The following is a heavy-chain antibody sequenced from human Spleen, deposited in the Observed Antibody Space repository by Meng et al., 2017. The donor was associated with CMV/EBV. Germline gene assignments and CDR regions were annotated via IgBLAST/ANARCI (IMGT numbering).Heavy chain of an antibody. Sequence: GESLKISCAASGFTFSTYWMTWVRQAPGRGLEWVANINHDGNEKYYVDSVKGRFTISRDNAKNSLYLQMNNLRGEDTAVYYCARETQRNFDFCSGVGVRHYFDYWGQGTLVTVSS. CDR2: INHDGNEK. CDR3: ARETQRNFDFCSGVGVRHYFDY. J-gene: IGHJ4*02. D-gene: IGHD3-3*01. CDR1: GFTFSTYW. V-gene: IGHV3-7*01.